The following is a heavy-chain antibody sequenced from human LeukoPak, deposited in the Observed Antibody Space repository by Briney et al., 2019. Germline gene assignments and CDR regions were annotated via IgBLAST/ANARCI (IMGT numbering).Heavy chain of an antibody. CDR3: ARLSAMVRGPEDIFYFEY. V-gene: IGHV3-13*04. CDR2: IGTADDT. D-gene: IGHD3-10*01. Sequence: GGSLRLSCTASGFTFRRYDMHWVRQTPGKGLEWVSAIGTADDTYYAASVAGRFTVSRDDAENSFYLQMNSLRVGDTAVYYCARLSAMVRGPEDIFYFEYWGLGTLVTVSS. J-gene: IGHJ4*02. CDR1: GFTFRRYD.